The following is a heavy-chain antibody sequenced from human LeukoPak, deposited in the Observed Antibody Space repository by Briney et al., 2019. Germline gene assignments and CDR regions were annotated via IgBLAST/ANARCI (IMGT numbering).Heavy chain of an antibody. CDR1: GFTFSNYA. D-gene: IGHD3-9*01. CDR3: GRILPGNTIFWTYPFDI. Sequence: GGSVKVSCKASGFTFSNYAISWIRQAPGQGLEWIASIIPSVSTANYAHTVKGRFTITADKSTSTVYMQLSSLRSEDTAVYYCGRILPGNTIFWTYPFDISGEGTMVTASS. J-gene: IGHJ3*02. CDR2: IIPSVSTA. V-gene: IGHV1-69*04.